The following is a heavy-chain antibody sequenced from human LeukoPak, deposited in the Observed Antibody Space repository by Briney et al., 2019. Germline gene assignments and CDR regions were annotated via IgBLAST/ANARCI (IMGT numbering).Heavy chain of an antibody. V-gene: IGHV4-61*02. CDR2: IYRSGRT. J-gene: IGHJ5*02. D-gene: IGHD1-26*01. CDR3: AGKSGSYLGDWFDP. Sequence: PSQTLSLTCTVSGGSINSGSYYWSWIRQPAGKGLEWIGRIYRSGRTNYNPSLKSRVTISVDTSKNQFSLKLNSVTAADTAVYYCAGKSGSYLGDWFDPWGQGTLVTVSS. CDR1: GGSINSGSYY.